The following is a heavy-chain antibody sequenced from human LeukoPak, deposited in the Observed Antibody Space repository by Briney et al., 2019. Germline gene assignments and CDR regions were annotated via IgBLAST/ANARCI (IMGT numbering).Heavy chain of an antibody. J-gene: IGHJ4*02. CDR3: ARDIALTADHDFWSGYDTFDY. CDR1: GYTFTGYY. D-gene: IGHD3-3*01. Sequence: ASVKVSCKASGYTFTGYYMHWVRQAPGQGLEWMGWINPNSGGTNYAQKFQGRVTMTRDTSISTAYMELSRLRSDDTAVYYCARDIALTADHDFWSGYDTFDYWGQGTLVTVSS. CDR2: INPNSGGT. V-gene: IGHV1-2*02.